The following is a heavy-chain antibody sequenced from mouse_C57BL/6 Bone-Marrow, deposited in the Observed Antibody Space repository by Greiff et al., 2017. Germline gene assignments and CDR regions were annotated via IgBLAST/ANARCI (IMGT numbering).Heavy chain of an antibody. J-gene: IGHJ4*01. Sequence: EVQGVESGGGLVKPGGSLKLSCAASGFTFSDYGMHWVRQAPEKGLEWVAYISSGSSTIYYADTVKGRFTISRDNANNTLFLQMTSLRAEDTAMYYCARISVGTAWDYWGQGTSVTVSS. V-gene: IGHV5-17*01. D-gene: IGHD1-2*01. CDR1: GFTFSDYG. CDR2: ISSGSSTI. CDR3: ARISVGTAWDY.